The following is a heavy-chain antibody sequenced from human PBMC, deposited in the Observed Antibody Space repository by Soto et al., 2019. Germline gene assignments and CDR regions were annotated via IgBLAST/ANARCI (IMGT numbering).Heavy chain of an antibody. D-gene: IGHD1-20*01. V-gene: IGHV3-9*01. Sequence: GGSLRLSCAVSGFTFDDNAMHWVRQAPEKGLEWVSGINWKSDIGYADSVKGRFTISRDNAENSLYLQMNSLRAEDTAVFYCAIITRGFSVDVWGKGTKVTVS. CDR1: GFTFDDNA. CDR3: AIITRGFSVDV. CDR2: INWKSDI. J-gene: IGHJ6*03.